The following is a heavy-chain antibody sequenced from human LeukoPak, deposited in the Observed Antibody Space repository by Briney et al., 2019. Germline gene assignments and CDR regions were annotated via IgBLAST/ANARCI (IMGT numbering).Heavy chain of an antibody. Sequence: GGSLRLSCAASGFTFSSYGMHWVRRAPGKGLEWVAVIWYDGSNKYYADSVKGRFTISRDNSKNTLYLQMNSLRAEDTAVYYCARERLVRLDGMDVWGQGTTVTVSS. V-gene: IGHV3-33*01. D-gene: IGHD6-19*01. J-gene: IGHJ6*02. CDR3: ARERLVRLDGMDV. CDR2: IWYDGSNK. CDR1: GFTFSSYG.